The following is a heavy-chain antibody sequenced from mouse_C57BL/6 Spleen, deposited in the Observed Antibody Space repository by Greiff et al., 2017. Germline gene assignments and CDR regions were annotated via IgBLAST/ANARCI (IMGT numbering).Heavy chain of an antibody. J-gene: IGHJ4*01. CDR2: IHPNSGST. D-gene: IGHD1-1*01. Sequence: VQLQQPGAELVKPGASVKLSCKASGYTFTSYWMHWVKQRPGQGLEWIGMIHPNSGSTNYNEKFKSKATLTVDKSSSTAYMQLSSLTSEDSAVYYCAPYYGSSPHYAMDYWGQGTSVTVSS. V-gene: IGHV1-64*01. CDR1: GYTFTSYW. CDR3: APYYGSSPHYAMDY.